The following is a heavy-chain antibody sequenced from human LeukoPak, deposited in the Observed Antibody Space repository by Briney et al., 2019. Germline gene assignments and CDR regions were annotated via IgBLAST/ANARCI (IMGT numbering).Heavy chain of an antibody. V-gene: IGHV1-3*01. Sequence: ASVKVSCKASGYTFISYAMHWVRQAPGQRLEWMGWINAGNGNTKYSQKFQGRVTITRDTSASTAYMELSSLRSEDTAVYYCARPETYYYDSSGLLQFDYWGQGTLVTVSS. CDR1: GYTFISYA. J-gene: IGHJ4*02. D-gene: IGHD3-22*01. CDR3: ARPETYYYDSSGLLQFDY. CDR2: INAGNGNT.